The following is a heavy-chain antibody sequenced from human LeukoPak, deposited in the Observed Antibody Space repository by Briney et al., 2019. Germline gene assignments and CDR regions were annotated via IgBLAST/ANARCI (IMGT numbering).Heavy chain of an antibody. V-gene: IGHV3-23*01. Sequence: GGSLRLSCAASGFTFSDSGMSWVRQAPGKGLEWVSGITGSGGSTYYADSVKGRFSISRDNSKNTLYLQMNSLRAEDTAVYYCAKDVMVRGVFDYWGQGTLVTVSS. CDR2: ITGSGGST. D-gene: IGHD3-10*01. J-gene: IGHJ4*02. CDR3: AKDVMVRGVFDY. CDR1: GFTFSDSG.